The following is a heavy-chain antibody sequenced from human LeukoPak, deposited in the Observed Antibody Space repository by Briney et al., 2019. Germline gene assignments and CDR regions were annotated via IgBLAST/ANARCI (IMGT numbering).Heavy chain of an antibody. Sequence: PSETLSLTCTVSGYSISTGYYWDWIRQPPGKGLEWIGTFYHGGSTYYNPSLKSRVTISVDTSKNQFSLKLSSVTAADTAVYYCARGGSSGYYYYYYYMDVWGKGTTVTVSS. CDR1: GYSISTGYY. CDR2: FYHGGST. D-gene: IGHD3-22*01. CDR3: ARGGSSGYYYYYYYMDV. V-gene: IGHV4-38-2*02. J-gene: IGHJ6*03.